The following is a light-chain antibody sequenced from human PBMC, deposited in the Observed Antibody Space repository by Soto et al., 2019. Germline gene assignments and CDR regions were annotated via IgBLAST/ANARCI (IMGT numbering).Light chain of an antibody. CDR2: DAS. J-gene: IGKJ1*01. V-gene: IGKV3-11*01. CDR3: QQRSYWPRT. Sequence: EIVLTQSPATLSLSPGERATISCRASQSVSSYLAWYQQKPGQAPRLLIYDASNRATGIPARFSGSGSGTDLTLTISSLEPEDFAVYYCQQRSYWPRTFGQGTKV. CDR1: QSVSSY.